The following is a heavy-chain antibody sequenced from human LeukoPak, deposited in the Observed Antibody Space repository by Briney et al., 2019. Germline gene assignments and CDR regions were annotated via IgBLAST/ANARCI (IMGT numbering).Heavy chain of an antibody. J-gene: IGHJ4*02. Sequence: GGSLRLSCAAFGFAVSANYTSWVRQAPGKGLEWVSIIYSDGRTLYADSVKGRFTISRDNSKNTVYLQMNSLRAEDTAVYYCARSGEFDFWSGYYYWGRGTLVTVSS. CDR3: ARSGEFDFWSGYYY. CDR1: GFAVSANY. CDR2: IYSDGRT. D-gene: IGHD3-3*01. V-gene: IGHV3-53*01.